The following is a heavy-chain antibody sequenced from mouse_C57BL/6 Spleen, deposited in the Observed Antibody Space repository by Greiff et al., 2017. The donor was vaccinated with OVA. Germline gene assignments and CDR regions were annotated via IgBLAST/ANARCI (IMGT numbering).Heavy chain of an antibody. CDR3: ARGGVSSRPAWFAY. J-gene: IGHJ3*01. V-gene: IGHV1-61*01. CDR2: IYPSDSET. CDR1: GYTFTSYW. Sequence: VQLQQPGAELVRPGSSVKLSRKASGYTFTSYWMDWVKQRPGQGLEWIGNIYPSDSETHYNQKFKDKATLTVDKSSSTAYMQLSSLTSEDSAVYYCARGGVSSRPAWFAYWGQGTLVTVSA. D-gene: IGHD6-2*01.